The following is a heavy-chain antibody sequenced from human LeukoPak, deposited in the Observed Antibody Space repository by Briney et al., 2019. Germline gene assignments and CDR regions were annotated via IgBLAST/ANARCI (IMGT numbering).Heavy chain of an antibody. CDR3: AKDREGAYYYFDY. D-gene: IGHD1-26*01. V-gene: IGHV3-23*01. CDR2: ISGSGGST. J-gene: IGHJ4*02. CDR1: GFTFDSYA. Sequence: GGSLRLSCAASGFTFDSYAMSWVRQAPGKGLGWVSAISGSGGSTYYADSVKGRFTISRDNSKNTLYLQMNSLRAEDTAVYYCAKDREGAYYYFDYWGQGTLVTVSS.